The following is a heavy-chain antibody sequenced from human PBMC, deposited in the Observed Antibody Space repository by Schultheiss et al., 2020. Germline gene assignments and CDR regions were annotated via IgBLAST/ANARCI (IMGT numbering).Heavy chain of an antibody. D-gene: IGHD6-6*01. CDR1: GYSISSGYY. V-gene: IGHV4-38-2*01. CDR3: ASVRARRPIDY. Sequence: SETLSLTCAVSGYSISSGYYWGWIRQPPGMGLEWIGSIYHSGSTYYNPSLKSRVTISVDTSKNQFSLKLSSVTAADTAVYYCASVRARRPIDYWGQGTLVTVSS. J-gene: IGHJ4*02. CDR2: IYHSGST.